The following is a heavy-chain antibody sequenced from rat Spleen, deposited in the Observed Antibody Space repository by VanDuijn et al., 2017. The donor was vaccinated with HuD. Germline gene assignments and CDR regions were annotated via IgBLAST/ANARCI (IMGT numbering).Heavy chain of an antibody. V-gene: IGHV5-7*01. CDR2: ITHADDNT. Sequence: EVQLVESGGGLVQPGRSLKLSCAASGFTFSDYNMTWIRQGPGKGLEWVATITHADDNTYYPDSVKGRFTISRDNAKSTLYLQMDSLRSEDTATYYCARHRNYGGIPFDFWGQGVMVTVSS. CDR3: ARHRNYGGIPFDF. CDR1: GFTFSDYN. J-gene: IGHJ2*01. D-gene: IGHD1-11*01.